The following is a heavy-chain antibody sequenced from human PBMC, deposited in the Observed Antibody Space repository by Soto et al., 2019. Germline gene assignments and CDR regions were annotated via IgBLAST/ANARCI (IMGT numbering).Heavy chain of an antibody. Sequence: GGSLRLSCAASGFTFSSYDMHWVRQATGKGLEWVSAIGTAGDTYYPGSVKGRFTISRENAKNSLYLQMNSLRAEDTAVYYCARVMHSRYGMDVWGQGTTVTVSS. J-gene: IGHJ6*02. D-gene: IGHD3-16*01. V-gene: IGHV3-13*01. CDR3: ARVMHSRYGMDV. CDR2: IGTAGDT. CDR1: GFTFSSYD.